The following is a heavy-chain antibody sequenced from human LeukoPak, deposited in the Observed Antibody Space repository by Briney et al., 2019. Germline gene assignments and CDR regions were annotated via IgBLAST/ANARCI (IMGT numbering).Heavy chain of an antibody. D-gene: IGHD3-10*01. V-gene: IGHV4-61*01. J-gene: IGHJ4*02. CDR1: GVSVSSDSYY. CDR3: ARDGGMLRGLIDS. Sequence: PSETLSLTCTVSGVSVSSDSYYWSWIRQPPGKGLEWIGYIYHSGSTNYIPSLKGRVTISVDTSKNQFFLKLSSVTAADTAVYYCARDGGMLRGLIDSWGQGTLVTVSS. CDR2: IYHSGST.